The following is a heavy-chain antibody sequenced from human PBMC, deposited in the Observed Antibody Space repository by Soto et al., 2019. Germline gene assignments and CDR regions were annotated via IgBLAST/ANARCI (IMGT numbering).Heavy chain of an antibody. Sequence: ASVKVSFKASGYTFTNYHMQWVRQAPGQGFEWMGVINPSGGSTTYAQKFQGRVTMTSDTSTSTVYMELSSLRFDDTAVYYCARDSSIVVDGGSCQDYWGQGTQVTVSS. CDR2: INPSGGST. V-gene: IGHV1-46*01. J-gene: IGHJ4*02. CDR3: ARDSSIVVDGGSCQDY. D-gene: IGHD2-15*01. CDR1: GYTFTNYH.